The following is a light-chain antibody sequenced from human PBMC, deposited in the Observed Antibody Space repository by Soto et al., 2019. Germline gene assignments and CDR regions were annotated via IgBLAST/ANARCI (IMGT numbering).Light chain of an antibody. Sequence: QSVLTQPASVSGSPGQSITISCTGTSSGLGSYNPVSWYQHHPGKAPKLMIYEGTKRPSGVSNRFSGSKSGNTASLTIAGLQAEDEADYYCCSYAGSGTSGYVFGSGTKLTVL. V-gene: IGLV2-23*01. J-gene: IGLJ1*01. CDR1: SSGLGSYNP. CDR2: EGT. CDR3: CSYAGSGTSGYV.